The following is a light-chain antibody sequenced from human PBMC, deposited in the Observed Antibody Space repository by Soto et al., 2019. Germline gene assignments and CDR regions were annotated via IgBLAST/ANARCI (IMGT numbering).Light chain of an antibody. J-gene: IGKJ2*01. V-gene: IGKV3-20*01. CDR3: QQYDSSART. CDR1: QSVRSSF. Sequence: IVLTQSPGTLSLSPGERATLSCRASQSVRSSFLAWYQQKPGQAPRLLIYAASSRATGIPDRFSGSGSGTDFTLTISRLEPEDFAVYYCQQYDSSARTFGQGSKLEIK. CDR2: AAS.